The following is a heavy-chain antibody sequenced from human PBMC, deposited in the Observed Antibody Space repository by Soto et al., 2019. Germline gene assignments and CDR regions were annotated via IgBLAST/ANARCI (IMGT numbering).Heavy chain of an antibody. V-gene: IGHV1-2*02. CDR3: VRETKIPVNTINVDS. J-gene: IGHJ4*02. CDR1: GYTFTDYF. D-gene: IGHD2-2*01. Sequence: VEMVQSGAEVKKPGASVRVSCKASGYTFTDYFIHWVRQAPGQGLEWMGWINTNNCSTNYAQKFQGRVTMTRDTCITTVDLSLSRLLANDTDTSYCVRETKIPVNTINVDSWGQGTLVTVSS. CDR2: INTNNCST.